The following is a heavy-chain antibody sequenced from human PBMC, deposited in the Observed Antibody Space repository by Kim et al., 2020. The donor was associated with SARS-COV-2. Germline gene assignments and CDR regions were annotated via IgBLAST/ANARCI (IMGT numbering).Heavy chain of an antibody. V-gene: IGHV3-30*18. J-gene: IGHJ6*02. CDR1: GFTFSSYG. CDR2: ISYDGSNK. CDR3: AKDTAMARYYYYGMDV. D-gene: IGHD5-18*01. Sequence: GGSLRLSCAASGFTFSSYGMHWVRQAPGKGLEWVAVISYDGSNKYYADSVKGRFTISRDNSKNTLYLQMNSLRAEDTAVYYCAKDTAMARYYYYGMDVWGQGTTVTVSS.